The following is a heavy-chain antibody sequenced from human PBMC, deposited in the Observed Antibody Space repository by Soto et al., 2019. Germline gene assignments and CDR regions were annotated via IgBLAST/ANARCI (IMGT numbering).Heavy chain of an antibody. CDR1: GFTFSNYA. CDR2: ITGSGDST. V-gene: IGHV3-23*01. Sequence: EVQLLESGGGLVQPGGSLRLSCAASGFTFSNYAIRWVRQAPGKGLEWVSSITGSGDSTYYADSVKGRFTISRDNSKNPLYLQMNRLRVEDTAVYYCAKDPLKYSSSWYLEWWFDPWGQGTLVTVSS. CDR3: AKDPLKYSSSWYLEWWFDP. J-gene: IGHJ5*02. D-gene: IGHD6-13*01.